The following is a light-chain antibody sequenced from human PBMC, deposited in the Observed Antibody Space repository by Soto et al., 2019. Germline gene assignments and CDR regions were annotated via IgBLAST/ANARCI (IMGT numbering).Light chain of an antibody. Sequence: EFVFTQSPGTLSFSPGERATLSCRASQSISQSLAWYQQRPGQSPRLLIYDASRRATGIPDRFTGSGFGTDFTLTISRLAPEDLAVYYCQQYGGSPRTFGQGTKVDIK. CDR2: DAS. CDR3: QQYGGSPRT. V-gene: IGKV3-20*01. CDR1: QSISQS. J-gene: IGKJ1*01.